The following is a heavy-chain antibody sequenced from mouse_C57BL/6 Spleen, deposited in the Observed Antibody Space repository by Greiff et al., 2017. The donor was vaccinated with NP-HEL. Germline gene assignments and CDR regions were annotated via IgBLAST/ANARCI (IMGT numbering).Heavy chain of an antibody. V-gene: IGHV1-82*01. Sequence: QVQLQQSGPELVKPGASVKISCKASGYAFSSSWMNWVKQRPGKGLEWIGRIYPGDGDTNYNGKFKGKATLTADKSSSTAYMQLSSLTSEDSAVYFCARPTGTRTYFDYWGQGTTLTVSS. CDR1: GYAFSSSW. CDR2: IYPGDGDT. D-gene: IGHD4-1*01. J-gene: IGHJ2*01. CDR3: ARPTGTRTYFDY.